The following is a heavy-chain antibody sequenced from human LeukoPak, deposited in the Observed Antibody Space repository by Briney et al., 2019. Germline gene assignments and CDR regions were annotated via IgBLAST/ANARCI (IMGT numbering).Heavy chain of an antibody. CDR1: GFTFSSYE. CDR3: ARERDCSSTSCYYYYGMDV. D-gene: IGHD2-2*01. CDR2: ISSSGSTI. J-gene: IGHJ6*02. V-gene: IGHV3-48*03. Sequence: GGSLRLSCAASGFTFSSYEMNWVRQAPGKGLEWVSYISSSGSTIYYADSVKGRFTISRDNAKNSLYLQMNGLRAEDTAVYYCARERDCSSTSCYYYYGMDVWGQGTTVTVSS.